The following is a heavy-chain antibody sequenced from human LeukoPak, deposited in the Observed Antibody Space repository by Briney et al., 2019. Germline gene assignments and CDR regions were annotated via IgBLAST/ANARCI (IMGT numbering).Heavy chain of an antibody. J-gene: IGHJ4*02. D-gene: IGHD3-22*01. Sequence: GGSLRLSCAASGFMLKDRYMSWLRQAPGKGPEWVSYINHIGTQTDYADSVKGPFTISRDNAKNSLYLEVNRLRADDTAIYYCARVAPRFWYESSGYIFEYWGQGTLVIVSS. CDR3: ARVAPRFWYESSGYIFEY. V-gene: IGHV3-11*06. CDR1: GFMLKDRY. CDR2: INHIGTQT.